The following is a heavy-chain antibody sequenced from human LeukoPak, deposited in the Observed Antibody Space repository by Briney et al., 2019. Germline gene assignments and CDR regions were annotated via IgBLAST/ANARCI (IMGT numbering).Heavy chain of an antibody. CDR3: AVLSRGEGQMDV. J-gene: IGHJ6*02. D-gene: IGHD2-8*01. CDR1: GYTFTGYY. CDR2: INPNSGGT. Sequence: ASVKVSCKASGYTFTGYYMHWVRQAPGQGLEWVGWINPNSGGTNYAQKFQGWVTMTRDTSISTAYLELSRLRSDDTAVYYCAVLSRGEGQMDVWGQGTTVTVSS. V-gene: IGHV1-2*04.